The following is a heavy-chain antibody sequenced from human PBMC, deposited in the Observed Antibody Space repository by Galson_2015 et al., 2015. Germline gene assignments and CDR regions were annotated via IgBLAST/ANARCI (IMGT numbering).Heavy chain of an antibody. CDR1: GGTFSSYA. Sequence: SVKVSCKAPGGTFSSYAISWVRQAPGQGLEWMGGIIPIFGTANYAQKFQGRVTITADESTSTAYMELSSLRSEDTAVYYCASGRPYGDYVFDYWGQGTLVTVSS. V-gene: IGHV1-69*13. D-gene: IGHD4-17*01. CDR2: IIPIFGTA. CDR3: ASGRPYGDYVFDY. J-gene: IGHJ4*02.